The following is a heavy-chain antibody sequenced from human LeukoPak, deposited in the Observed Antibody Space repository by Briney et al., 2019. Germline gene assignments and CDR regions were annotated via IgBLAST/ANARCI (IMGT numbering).Heavy chain of an antibody. Sequence: GGSLRLSCAASGFTFSSYGMHWVRQAPGKGLEWVAVIWCDGSNKYYADSVKGRFTISRDNSKNTLYLQMNSLRAEDTAVYYCARDRAAAAGIRQGTFYYWGQGTLVTVSS. CDR2: IWCDGSNK. CDR1: GFTFSSYG. J-gene: IGHJ4*02. CDR3: ARDRAAAAGIRQGTFYY. D-gene: IGHD6-13*01. V-gene: IGHV3-33*01.